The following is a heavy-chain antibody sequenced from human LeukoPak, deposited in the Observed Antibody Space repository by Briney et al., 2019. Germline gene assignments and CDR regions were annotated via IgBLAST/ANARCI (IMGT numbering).Heavy chain of an antibody. CDR2: IYHSGNT. J-gene: IGHJ6*03. D-gene: IGHD3-9*01. CDR1: GYSISSGYY. Sequence: SETLSLTCTVSGYSISSGYYWGWIRQAPGKGLEWIGNIYHSGNTYYNPSLKSRVTISVDTSKNQFSLKLSSVTAADTAVYYCARSTLDYDILTGYNYYYMDVWGKGTTVTISS. CDR3: ARSTLDYDILTGYNYYYMDV. V-gene: IGHV4-38-2*02.